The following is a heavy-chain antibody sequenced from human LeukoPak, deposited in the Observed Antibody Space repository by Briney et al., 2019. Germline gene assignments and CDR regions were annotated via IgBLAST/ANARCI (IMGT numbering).Heavy chain of an antibody. Sequence: SETLSLTCAVYGGSFSGYYWSWIRQPPGKGLEWIGEINHSGSTNYNPSLRSRVTISVDTSKNQFSLKLSSVTAADTAVYYCARGTRGYHDYWGQGTLVTVSS. CDR3: ARGTRGYHDY. CDR1: GGSFSGYY. D-gene: IGHD6-25*01. J-gene: IGHJ4*02. V-gene: IGHV4-34*01. CDR2: INHSGST.